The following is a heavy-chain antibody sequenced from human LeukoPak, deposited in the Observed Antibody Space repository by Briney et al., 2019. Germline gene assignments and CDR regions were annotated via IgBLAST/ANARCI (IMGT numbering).Heavy chain of an antibody. Sequence: SETLSLTCTVSGGSISSYYWSWIRQPPGKGLEWIGYIYYTGSTNYNPSLKSRVTIPVDTSKNQFSLKLSSMTAADTAMYYCARRSHLAVAEFDYWGQGTLVTVSS. CDR2: IYYTGST. CDR1: GGSISSYY. V-gene: IGHV4-59*08. CDR3: ARRSHLAVAEFDY. J-gene: IGHJ4*02. D-gene: IGHD6-19*01.